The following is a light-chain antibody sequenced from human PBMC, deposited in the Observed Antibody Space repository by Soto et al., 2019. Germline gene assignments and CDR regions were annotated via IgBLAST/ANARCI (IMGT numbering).Light chain of an antibody. CDR1: QSVSSY. Sequence: EIVLTQSPATLSLSPGERATLSCRASQSVSSYLAWYQQKPGQAPRLLIYDASNRATGIPARFSGSGSGTDVTLTISSLEPEDFAVYYCQQRSNWPSITVGQGTRLEIK. J-gene: IGKJ5*01. CDR3: QQRSNWPSIT. V-gene: IGKV3-11*01. CDR2: DAS.